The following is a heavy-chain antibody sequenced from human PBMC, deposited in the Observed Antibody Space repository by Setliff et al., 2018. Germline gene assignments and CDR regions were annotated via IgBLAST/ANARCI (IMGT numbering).Heavy chain of an antibody. CDR2: VFPSGAT. Sequence: SETLSLTCTVSGDSMSGASIRSWIRQPPGKGLEFMGYVFPSGATKYDPSLKSRLTISVDTSKKQFSLKLTSVTAADTAVYFCAKGGTHRYFDYWGLGTLVTVSS. CDR3: AKGGTHRYFDY. CDR1: GDSMSGAS. V-gene: IGHV4-59*01. J-gene: IGHJ4*02.